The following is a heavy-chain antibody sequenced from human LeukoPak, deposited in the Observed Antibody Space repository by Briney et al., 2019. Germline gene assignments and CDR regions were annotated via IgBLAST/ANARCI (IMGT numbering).Heavy chain of an antibody. CDR3: AGLCGSISCPEVVGH. V-gene: IGHV3-66*02. Sequence: GGSLRLSSAASGFTVRSNYMTWVRQAPGKGLEWVSVLYGGGSTYYADSVKGRFTISRDNSKNTLYLQMNSLRAEDTAVYYCAGLCGSISCPEVVGHWGQGTLVTVSS. CDR2: LYGGGST. J-gene: IGHJ4*02. CDR1: GFTVRSNY. D-gene: IGHD2-2*01.